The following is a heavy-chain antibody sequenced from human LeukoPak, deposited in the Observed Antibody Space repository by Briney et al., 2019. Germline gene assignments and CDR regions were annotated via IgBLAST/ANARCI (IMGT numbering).Heavy chain of an antibody. CDR2: IYTSGST. CDR3: AREGYDILTGYYRSLGY. J-gene: IGHJ4*02. CDR1: GGSISSYY. D-gene: IGHD3-9*01. Sequence: SETLSLTCTVSGGSISSYYWSWIRQPAGKGLEWIGRIYTSGSTNYNPSLKSRVTMSVDTSKNQFSLKLSSVTAADTAVYYCAREGYDILTGYYRSLGYWGQGTLVTVSS. V-gene: IGHV4-4*07.